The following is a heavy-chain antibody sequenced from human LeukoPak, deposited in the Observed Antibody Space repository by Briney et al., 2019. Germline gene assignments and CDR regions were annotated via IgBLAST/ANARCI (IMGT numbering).Heavy chain of an antibody. CDR2: IYYSGGA. J-gene: IGHJ4*02. Sequence: GSLRLPCAASGFTFSSYAMSWIRQPPGKGLEWIGYIYYSGGANYNPSLKSRVTISIDTSKNQFSLKLSSVTAADTAVHYCARGSRNYFDYWGQGTLVSVSS. CDR3: ARGSRNYFDY. D-gene: IGHD1-26*01. CDR1: GFTFSSYA. V-gene: IGHV4-59*01.